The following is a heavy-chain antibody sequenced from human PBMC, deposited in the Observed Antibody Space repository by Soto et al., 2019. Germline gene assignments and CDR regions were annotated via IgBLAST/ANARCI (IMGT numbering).Heavy chain of an antibody. D-gene: IGHD3-10*01. CDR1: GFTVSSNY. Sequence: GGSLRLSCAASGFTVSSNYMSWVRQAPGKGLEWVSVIYSGGSTYYTDSVKGRFTISRDNSKNTLYLQMNSRRAEDTAVYYCARDLYYGSGYFDYWGQGTLVTVSS. V-gene: IGHV3-53*01. CDR3: ARDLYYGSGYFDY. J-gene: IGHJ4*02. CDR2: IYSGGST.